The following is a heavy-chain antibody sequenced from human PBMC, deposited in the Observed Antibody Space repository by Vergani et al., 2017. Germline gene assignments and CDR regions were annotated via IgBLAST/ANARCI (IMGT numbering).Heavy chain of an antibody. V-gene: IGHV1-18*01. Sequence: QVQLVQSGAEVKKPGASVKVSCKASGYTFTSYGISWVRQAPGQGLEWMGWISAYNGNTNYAQKLQGRVTRTTDTSTSTAYMVLRSLRSDDTAVYYCAREFEVVVVPAAIYYYYYMDVWGKGTTVTVSS. J-gene: IGHJ6*03. D-gene: IGHD2-2*01. CDR3: AREFEVVVVPAAIYYYYYMDV. CDR2: ISAYNGNT. CDR1: GYTFTSYG.